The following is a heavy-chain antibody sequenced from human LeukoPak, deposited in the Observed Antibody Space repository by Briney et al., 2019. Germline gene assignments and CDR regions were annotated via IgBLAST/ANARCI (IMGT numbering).Heavy chain of an antibody. CDR1: GGSISSYY. CDR2: IYYSGST. V-gene: IGHV4-59*01. CDR3: ARGGWYPESFQH. Sequence: SETLSLTCTVSGGSISSYYWNWIRQPPGKGLEWIGYIYYSGSTNYNPSLKSRVTISVDTSKNQFSLKLSSVTAADTAVYYCARGGWYPESFQHWGQGALDPVSS. J-gene: IGHJ1*01. D-gene: IGHD6-19*01.